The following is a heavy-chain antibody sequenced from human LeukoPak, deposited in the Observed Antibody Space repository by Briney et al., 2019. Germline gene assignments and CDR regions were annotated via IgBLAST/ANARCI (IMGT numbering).Heavy chain of an antibody. J-gene: IGHJ4*02. Sequence: PSETLSLTCTVSGGSISTYCSWIRQPPGKGLEWIGYIYDSGDTNYNPSLKSRVTISLDTSKNQFSLKLSPVTAAYTAVYYCATGVHSILSDFDCWGQGILVTVSS. CDR1: GGSISTYC. V-gene: IGHV4-59*01. D-gene: IGHD3-3*01. CDR2: IYDSGDT. CDR3: ATGVHSILSDFDC.